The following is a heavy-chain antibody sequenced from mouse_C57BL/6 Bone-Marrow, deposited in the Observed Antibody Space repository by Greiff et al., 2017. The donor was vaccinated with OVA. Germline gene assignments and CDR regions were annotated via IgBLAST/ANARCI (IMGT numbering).Heavy chain of an antibody. CDR3: ARFRDGYYVAFAY. D-gene: IGHD2-3*01. V-gene: IGHV1-36*01. CDR2: VYPYNGGT. CDR1: GFTFTDYY. J-gene: IGHJ3*01. Sequence: VHVKQSGPVLVKPGPSVKISCKASGFTFTDYYMHWVKQSHGKSLEWIGLVYPYNGGTSYNQKFKGKATLTVDTSSSTAYMELNSLTSEDSAVYYCARFRDGYYVAFAYWGQGTLVTVSA.